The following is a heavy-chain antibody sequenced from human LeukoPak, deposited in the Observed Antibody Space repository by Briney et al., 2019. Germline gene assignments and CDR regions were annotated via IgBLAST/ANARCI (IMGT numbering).Heavy chain of an antibody. V-gene: IGHV3-11*03. Sequence: GGSLRLSCAASGFTFSDYYMSWIRQAPGKGLEWVSYISGSSSYTNYADSVKGRFTISRDNAKKSLYLQMNSLRAEDTAVYYCARRYCNSTSCYCNDYWGQGTLVTVSS. D-gene: IGHD2-2*01. CDR1: GFTFSDYY. J-gene: IGHJ4*02. CDR3: ARRYCNSTSCYCNDY. CDR2: ISGSSSYT.